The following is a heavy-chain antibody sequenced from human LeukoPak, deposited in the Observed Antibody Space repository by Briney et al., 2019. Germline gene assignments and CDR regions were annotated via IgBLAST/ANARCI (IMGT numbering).Heavy chain of an antibody. J-gene: IGHJ4*02. CDR1: GFTFSSYW. CDR3: VANYSSCWYYLDY. Sequence: GGSLRLSCAASGFTFSSYWMSWVRQAPGKGLEWVANIKQDGSEKYYVDSVKGRFTISRDNAKNSLYLQMNSLRAEDTAVYYCVANYSSCWYYLDYWGQGTLVTVSS. CDR2: IKQDGSEK. V-gene: IGHV3-7*01. D-gene: IGHD6-13*01.